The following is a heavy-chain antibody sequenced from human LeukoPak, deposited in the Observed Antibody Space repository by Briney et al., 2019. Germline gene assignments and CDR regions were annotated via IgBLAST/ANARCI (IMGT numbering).Heavy chain of an antibody. CDR3: ARGQYYYDSSGYPGATWFDP. J-gene: IGHJ5*02. D-gene: IGHD3-22*01. V-gene: IGHV4-39*07. Sequence: KPSETLSLTCTVSGASVSGSPYYWGWIRQPPGKGLEWIGEINHSGSTNYNPSLKSRVTISVDTSKNQFSLKLSSVTAADTAVYYCARGQYYYDSSGYPGATWFDPWGQGTLVTVSS. CDR1: GASVSGSPYY. CDR2: INHSGST.